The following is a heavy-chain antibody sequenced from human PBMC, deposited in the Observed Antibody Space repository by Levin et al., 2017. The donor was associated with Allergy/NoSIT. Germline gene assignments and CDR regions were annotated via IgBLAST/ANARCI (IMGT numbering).Heavy chain of an antibody. CDR1: GGTFSSYA. D-gene: IGHD2-2*01. CDR3: ARVGDLGCSSTSCYFLNAFDS. V-gene: IGHV1-69*13. J-gene: IGHJ3*02. CDR2: IIPIFGTA. Sequence: SVKVSCKASGGTFSSYAISWVRQAPGQGLEWMGGIIPIFGTANYAQKFQGRVTITADESTSTAYMELSSLRSEDTAVYYCARVGDLGCSSTSCYFLNAFDSWGQGTMVTVSS.